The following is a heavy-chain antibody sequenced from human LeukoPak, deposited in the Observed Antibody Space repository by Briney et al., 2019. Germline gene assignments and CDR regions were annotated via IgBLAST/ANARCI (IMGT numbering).Heavy chain of an antibody. J-gene: IGHJ4*02. CDR2: INHSGST. CDR1: GGSFSGYY. CDR3: ARSSSSWYGTFDY. V-gene: IGHV4-34*01. D-gene: IGHD6-13*01. Sequence: SETLSLTCAVYGGSFSGYYWSWIRQPPGKGLEWIGEINHSGSTNYNPSLKSRVTISVDTSKNQFSLKLSSVTAADTAVYYCARSSSSWYGTFDYWGQGTLVTVSS.